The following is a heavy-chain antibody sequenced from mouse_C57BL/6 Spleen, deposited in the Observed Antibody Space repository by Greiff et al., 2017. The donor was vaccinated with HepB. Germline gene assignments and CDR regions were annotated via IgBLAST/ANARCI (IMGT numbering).Heavy chain of an antibody. CDR1: GYSFTGYY. CDR3: ARSPRNYYGSSYPLWYFDV. D-gene: IGHD1-1*01. J-gene: IGHJ1*03. CDR2: INPSTGGT. V-gene: IGHV1-42*01. Sequence: EVQLQQSGPELVKPGASVKISCKASGYSFTGYYMNWVKQSPEKSLEWIGEINPSTGGTTYNQKFKAKATLTVDKSSSTAYMQLKSLTSEDSAVYYCARSPRNYYGSSYPLWYFDVWGTGTTVTVSS.